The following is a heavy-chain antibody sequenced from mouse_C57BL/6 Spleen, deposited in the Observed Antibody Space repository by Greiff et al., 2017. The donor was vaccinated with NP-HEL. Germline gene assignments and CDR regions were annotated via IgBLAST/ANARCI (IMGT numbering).Heavy chain of an antibody. Sequence: VQLKESGAELVRPGASVKLSCTASGFNIKDYYMHWVKQRPEQGLEWIGRIDPEDGDTEYAPKFQGKATMTADTSSNTAYLQLSSLTSEDTAVYYCTTFRFITTVVAESFDYWGQGTTLTVSS. D-gene: IGHD1-1*01. CDR1: GFNIKDYY. CDR2: IDPEDGDT. V-gene: IGHV14-1*01. CDR3: TTFRFITTVVAESFDY. J-gene: IGHJ2*01.